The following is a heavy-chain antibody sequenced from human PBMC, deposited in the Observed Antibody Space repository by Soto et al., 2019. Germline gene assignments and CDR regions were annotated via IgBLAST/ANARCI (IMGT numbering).Heavy chain of an antibody. CDR2: ISDSGSGT. D-gene: IGHD6-13*01. CDR1: GFTFSNSA. J-gene: IGHJ4*02. CDR3: AKLVAAAGTDY. V-gene: IGHV3-23*01. Sequence: EVQLLESGGGLVQPGGSLRLSCAASGFTFSNSAMIWVRQAPGKGLEWVSSISDSGSGTYYADSVKARFTISRDNSKNTLYLQMNSLRAEDTAIYYCAKLVAAAGTDYWGQGTLVTVSS.